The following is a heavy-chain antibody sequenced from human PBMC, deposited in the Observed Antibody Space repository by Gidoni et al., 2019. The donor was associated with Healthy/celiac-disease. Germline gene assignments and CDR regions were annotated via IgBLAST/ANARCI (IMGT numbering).Heavy chain of an antibody. CDR3: AMSHCSSTSCFNAFDI. Sequence: QVQLQQWGAGLLQPSETLSLTCAVYGGYLSCYYWSWIRQPPGKGLEWIGEINHSGSTNYNPSLKSRVTISVDTSKNQFSLKLSSVTAADTAVYYCAMSHCSSTSCFNAFDIWGQGTMVTVSS. V-gene: IGHV4-34*01. CDR2: INHSGST. CDR1: GGYLSCYY. D-gene: IGHD2-2*01. J-gene: IGHJ3*02.